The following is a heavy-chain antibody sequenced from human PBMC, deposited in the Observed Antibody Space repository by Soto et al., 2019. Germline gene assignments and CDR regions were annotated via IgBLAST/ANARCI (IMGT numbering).Heavy chain of an antibody. Sequence: EGSLILSCATSGFTFSDCAMNWVRQAPGKGLEWVSIISGNGGGTHYADSVKGRFTISRDNSKDTLYLQMNSVRAEDTAVYYCAKAASSSWSRHYYYYGMDVWGQGTTVTVSS. CDR2: ISGNGGGT. J-gene: IGHJ6*02. D-gene: IGHD6-13*01. V-gene: IGHV3-23*01. CDR1: GFTFSDCA. CDR3: AKAASSSWSRHYYYYGMDV.